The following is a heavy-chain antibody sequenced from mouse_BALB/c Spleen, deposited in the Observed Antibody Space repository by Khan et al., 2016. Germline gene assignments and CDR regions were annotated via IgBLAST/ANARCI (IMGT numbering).Heavy chain of an antibody. J-gene: IGHJ4*01. CDR1: GYTFTNYG. D-gene: IGHD2-13*01. CDR3: ARTGDYPYYAMDY. CDR2: INSNTGEP. Sequence: QIQLVQSGPELKKPGETVKISCKASGYTFTNYGMNWVKQAPGKGLKWMGWINSNTGEPTYAEEFKGRFAFSLETSASTAYLMINKLNNEDTATYFCARTGDYPYYAMDYWGQGTSVTVAS. V-gene: IGHV9-3*02.